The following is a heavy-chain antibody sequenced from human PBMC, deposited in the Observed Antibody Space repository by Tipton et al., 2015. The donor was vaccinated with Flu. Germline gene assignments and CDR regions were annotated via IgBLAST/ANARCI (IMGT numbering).Heavy chain of an antibody. CDR1: GGSISSYY. D-gene: IGHD5-12*01. CDR3: ARDRASGYDWNWFDP. CDR2: IYTSGST. J-gene: IGHJ5*02. Sequence: TLSLTCTVSGGSISSYYWSWFRQPAGKGLEWIGRIYTSGSTNYNPSLKSRVTMSVDTSKNQFSLKLSSVTAADTAVYYCARDRASGYDWNWFDPWGQGTLVTVSA. V-gene: IGHV4-4*07.